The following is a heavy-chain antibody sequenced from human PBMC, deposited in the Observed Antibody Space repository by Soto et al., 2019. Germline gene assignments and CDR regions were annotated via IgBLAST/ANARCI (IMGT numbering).Heavy chain of an antibody. CDR3: AKDRSSGWYNGFDY. CDR2: ISGSGGST. D-gene: IGHD6-19*01. V-gene: IGHV3-23*01. CDR1: GFTFNNYA. Sequence: GVLRLSCSSSGFTFNNYAMSWVRQGPGKGLEWVSAISGSGGSTYYADSVKGRCTISRDKSKNTLYLQMNSLRAEDTAVYYCAKDRSSGWYNGFDYWGQGTMVTVSS. J-gene: IGHJ4*02.